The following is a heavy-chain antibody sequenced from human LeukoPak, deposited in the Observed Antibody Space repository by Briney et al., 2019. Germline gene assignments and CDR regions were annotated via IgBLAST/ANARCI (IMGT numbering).Heavy chain of an antibody. V-gene: IGHV3-21*01. Sequence: GGSLRLSCAASGFTFSSYSMNWARQAPGKGLKWVSSISSSSSYIYYADSVKGRFTISRDNAKNSLYLQMNSLRAEDTAVYYCARDPWGYYDSSGYYPWGQGTLVTVSS. J-gene: IGHJ5*02. CDR3: ARDPWGYYDSSGYYP. CDR2: ISSSSSYI. D-gene: IGHD3-22*01. CDR1: GFTFSSYS.